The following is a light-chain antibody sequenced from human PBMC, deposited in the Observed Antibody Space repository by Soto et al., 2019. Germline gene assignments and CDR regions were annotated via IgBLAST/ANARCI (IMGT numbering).Light chain of an antibody. CDR3: QQRYDSPQT. J-gene: IGKJ1*01. CDR1: QSIATF. CDR2: ATS. Sequence: QMTQSPSSLSASVGDRVTITCRASQSIATFLNWYQQKLGKAPKLLIYATSNLQGGVPSRFSGSGSGTDFTLTISSLQPEDFATYYCQQRYDSPQTFGQGTKVEI. V-gene: IGKV1-39*01.